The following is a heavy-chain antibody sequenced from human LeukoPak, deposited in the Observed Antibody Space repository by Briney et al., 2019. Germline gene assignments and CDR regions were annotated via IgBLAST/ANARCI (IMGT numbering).Heavy chain of an antibody. CDR3: ARGKGRMVRGVIIKSPYYYYYMDV. Sequence: ASVKVSCKASGYTFTSYGINWVRQATGQGLEWMGWMNPNSGNTGYAQKFQGRVTMTRNTSISTAYMELSSLRSEDTAVYYCARGKGRMVRGVIIKSPYYYYYMDVWGKGTTVTISS. D-gene: IGHD3-10*01. CDR1: GYTFTSYG. J-gene: IGHJ6*03. CDR2: MNPNSGNT. V-gene: IGHV1-8*01.